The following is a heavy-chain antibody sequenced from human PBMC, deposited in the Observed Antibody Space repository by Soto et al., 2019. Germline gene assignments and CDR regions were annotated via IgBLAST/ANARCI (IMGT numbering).Heavy chain of an antibody. CDR1: GGTFSSYA. Sequence: ASVKVSCKASGGTFSSYAISWVRQAPGQGLEWMGGIIPIFGTASYAQKFQGRVTITADESTSTAYMELSSLRSEDTAVYYCARDLAEGYSYDLYYYYYGMGVWGQGTTVTVSS. D-gene: IGHD5-18*01. V-gene: IGHV1-69*13. CDR2: IIPIFGTA. CDR3: ARDLAEGYSYDLYYYYYGMGV. J-gene: IGHJ6*02.